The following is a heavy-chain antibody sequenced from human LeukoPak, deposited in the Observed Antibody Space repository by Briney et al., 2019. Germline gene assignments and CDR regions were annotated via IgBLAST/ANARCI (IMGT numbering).Heavy chain of an antibody. CDR1: GFTFDDYA. CDR2: ISWNSGSI. V-gene: IGHV3-9*01. CDR3: AKAERGVPAADTSWYFDL. J-gene: IGHJ2*01. D-gene: IGHD2-2*01. Sequence: GGSLRLSCAAPGFTFDDYAMHWVRQAPGKGLEWVSGISWNSGSIGYADSVKGRFTISRDNAKNSLYLQMNSLRAEDTALYYCAKAERGVPAADTSWYFDLWGRGTLVTVSS.